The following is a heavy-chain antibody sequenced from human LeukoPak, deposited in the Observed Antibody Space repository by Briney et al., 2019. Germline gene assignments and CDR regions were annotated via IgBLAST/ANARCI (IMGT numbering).Heavy chain of an antibody. D-gene: IGHD3-22*01. CDR2: INPNSGGT. V-gene: IGHV1-2*06. CDR3: ARVRTYYYDSSGLSFGMDV. CDR1: GYTFTGYY. Sequence: VASVKVSCKASGYTFTGYYMHWVRQAPGQGLEWMGRINPNSGGTNYVQKFQGRVTMTRDTSISTAYMELSRLRSDDTAVYYCARVRTYYYDSSGLSFGMDVWGQGTTVTVSS. J-gene: IGHJ6*02.